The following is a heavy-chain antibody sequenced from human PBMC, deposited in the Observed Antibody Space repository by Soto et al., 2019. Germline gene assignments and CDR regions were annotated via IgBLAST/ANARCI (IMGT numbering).Heavy chain of an antibody. Sequence: SLTCAVSGDSISSSKWWSWVRQPPGKGLEWIGEIFHSGSTNYNPSLRSRIAISVDKSKNQFSLRLTSVTAADTAVYYCARRSRVPYTSGFIDGPIDDWGQGTLVPFSS. CDR2: IFHSGST. CDR1: GDSISSSKW. CDR3: ARRSRVPYTSGFIDGPIDD. J-gene: IGHJ4*02. D-gene: IGHD5-18*01. V-gene: IGHV4-4*02.